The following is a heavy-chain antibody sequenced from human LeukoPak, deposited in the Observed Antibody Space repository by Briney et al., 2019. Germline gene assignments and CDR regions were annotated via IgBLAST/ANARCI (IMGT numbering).Heavy chain of an antibody. J-gene: IGHJ4*02. V-gene: IGHV7-4-1*02. Sequence: ASVKVSCKASGYTFTIYALNWVRQAPGQGLEWMGWINTNSGNPTYAQDFTGRFVFSLDTSVNTAYLQINSLKAEDTALYYCARDLGQYNSDWGRSFDYWGQGTLVTVSS. CDR1: GYTFTIYA. CDR2: INTNSGNP. CDR3: ARDLGQYNSDWGRSFDY. D-gene: IGHD3-16*01.